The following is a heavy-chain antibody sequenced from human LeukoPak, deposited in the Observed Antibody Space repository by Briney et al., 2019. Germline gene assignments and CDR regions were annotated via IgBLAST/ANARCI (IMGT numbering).Heavy chain of an antibody. J-gene: IGHJ5*02. Sequence: GESLKISCKGSGYSFTSYWIGWVRQMPGKGLEWMGIIYPGDSDTRYSPSFQGQVTISADKSISTAYLQWSSLKASDTAMYYCARLRGYCTNGVCSRGNWFDPWGQGTLVTVSS. CDR2: IYPGDSDT. CDR1: GYSFTSYW. CDR3: ARLRGYCTNGVCSRGNWFDP. V-gene: IGHV5-51*01. D-gene: IGHD2-8*01.